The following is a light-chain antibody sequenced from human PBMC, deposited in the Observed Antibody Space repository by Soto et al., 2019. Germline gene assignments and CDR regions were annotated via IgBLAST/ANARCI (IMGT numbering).Light chain of an antibody. CDR1: QSLVYSDGIAY. V-gene: IGKV2-30*01. J-gene: IGKJ5*01. Sequence: DVVMTQSPLSLPVTLGQPSSISCTSNQSLVYSDGIAYFSWFQQRPGRSPRRLTYKVYNRDPGVPARFTGSGSGTDFALKISRVEADDVGVYYCMQATHWPITFGQGTRLEIK. CDR3: MQATHWPIT. CDR2: KVY.